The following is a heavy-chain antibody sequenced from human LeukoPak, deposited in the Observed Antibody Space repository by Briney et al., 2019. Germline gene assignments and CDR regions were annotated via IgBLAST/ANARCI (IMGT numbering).Heavy chain of an antibody. CDR1: GFTFTSYA. D-gene: IGHD3-3*01. V-gene: IGHV3-23*01. Sequence: GGSLRLSCASSGFTFTSYAVSWVRQAPGKGLEWVSTISYSGGTTYHTDSVKGRFTISRDNSKRTLFLQMNSLRAEDTAFYYCAKAELGVDTFFDYWGQGTLVTVSS. J-gene: IGHJ4*02. CDR3: AKAELGVDTFFDY. CDR2: ISYSGGTT.